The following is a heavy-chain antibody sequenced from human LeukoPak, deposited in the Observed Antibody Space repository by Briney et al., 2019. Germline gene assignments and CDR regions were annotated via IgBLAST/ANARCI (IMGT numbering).Heavy chain of an antibody. Sequence: PGESLKISCKGSGYSFTSYWIGWVRQMPGKGLEWMGIIYPGDSDTRYSPSFQGQVTISADKSISTAYLQWSSLKASDTAMYYCARHASRNYYGSGSYAAHYWGQGTLVTVSS. D-gene: IGHD3-10*01. V-gene: IGHV5-51*01. CDR2: IYPGDSDT. CDR3: ARHASRNYYGSGSYAAHY. J-gene: IGHJ4*02. CDR1: GYSFTSYW.